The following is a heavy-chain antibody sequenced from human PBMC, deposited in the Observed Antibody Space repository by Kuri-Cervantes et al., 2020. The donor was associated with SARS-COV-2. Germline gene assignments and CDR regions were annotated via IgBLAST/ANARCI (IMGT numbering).Heavy chain of an antibody. CDR3: AREMIWYDFWSGYSCYFDY. Sequence: SETLSLTCAVSGYSISSGYYWGWIRQPPGKGLEWIGSIYHSGSTYYNPSLKSRVTMSVDTSKNQFSLKLSSVTAADTAVYYCAREMIWYDFWSGYSCYFDYWGQGTLVTVSS. CDR1: GYSISSGYY. V-gene: IGHV4-38-2*02. D-gene: IGHD3-3*01. CDR2: IYHSGST. J-gene: IGHJ4*02.